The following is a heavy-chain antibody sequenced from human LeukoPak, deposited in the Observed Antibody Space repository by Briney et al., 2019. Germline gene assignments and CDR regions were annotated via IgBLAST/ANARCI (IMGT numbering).Heavy chain of an antibody. Sequence: PSETLSLTCTVSGGSISSYYWSWIRQPPGKGLEWIGYIYYSGSTNYNPSLKSRVTMSVDTSKNQFSLKLTSVTAADTAVYYCARDPLSITIPDYFDLWGRGTPVTVSS. J-gene: IGHJ2*01. V-gene: IGHV4-59*12. CDR3: ARDPLSITIPDYFDL. CDR1: GGSISSYY. CDR2: IYYSGST. D-gene: IGHD5-12*01.